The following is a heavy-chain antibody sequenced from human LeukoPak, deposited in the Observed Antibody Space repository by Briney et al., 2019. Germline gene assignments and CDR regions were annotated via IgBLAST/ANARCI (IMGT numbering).Heavy chain of an antibody. V-gene: IGHV3-74*01. J-gene: IGHJ4*02. CDR1: GFNFKNYC. CDR2: IINDGSST. CDR3: ARVADGDKYGGRDY. Sequence: GGSLRLSCAAAGFNFKNYCMHWVGQAPRKGLEWVSSIINDGSSTTYADSVKGRFTISRDNAKDTLYLQMNSLRVEDTAVYYCARVADGDKYGGRDYWGQGALVIVSS. D-gene: IGHD5-24*01.